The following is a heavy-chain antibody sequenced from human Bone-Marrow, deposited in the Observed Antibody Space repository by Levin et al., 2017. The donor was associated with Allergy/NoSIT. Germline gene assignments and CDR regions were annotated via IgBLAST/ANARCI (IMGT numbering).Heavy chain of an antibody. CDR2: IYHSGST. CDR1: GGSISSSNW. CDR3: ARRWSVYPVDIVVVVAATDWYFDL. V-gene: IGHV4-4*02. Sequence: SETLSLTCAVSGGSISSSNWWSWVRQPPGKGLEWIGEIYHSGSTNYNPSLKSRVTISVDKSKNQFSLKLSSVTAADTAVYYCARRWSVYPVDIVVVVAATDWYFDLWGRGTLVTVSS. J-gene: IGHJ2*01. D-gene: IGHD2-15*01.